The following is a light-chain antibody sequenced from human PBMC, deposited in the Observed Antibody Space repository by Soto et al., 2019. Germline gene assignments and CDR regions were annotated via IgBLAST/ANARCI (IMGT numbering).Light chain of an antibody. J-gene: IGLJ1*01. CDR1: SSDIGGYNF. CDR3: SSYSSTSTLFV. CDR2: EVN. V-gene: IGLV2-14*03. Sequence: SALTQPASVSGSPGQSITISCTGTSSDIGGYNFVSWYQQHPGKAPKLMISEVNNRPSGVSDRFSGSKSGNTASLTISGLQSEDEGDYYCSSYSSTSTLFVFGTGTKVTVL.